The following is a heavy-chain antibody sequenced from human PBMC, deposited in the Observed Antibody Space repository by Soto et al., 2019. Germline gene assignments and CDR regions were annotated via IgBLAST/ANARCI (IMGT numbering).Heavy chain of an antibody. CDR1: GYTFTSYY. D-gene: IGHD3-16*02. V-gene: IGHV1-46*03. Sequence: QVQLVQSGAEVKKPGASVKVSCKASGYTFTSYYMHWVRQAPGQGLEWMGIINPSGGSTSYAQKLQGRVTMTRDTSTSTVYMELSSLRSEDTAVYYCARGFYDYIWGSYRWAWFDPWGQGTLVTVSS. J-gene: IGHJ5*02. CDR3: ARGFYDYIWGSYRWAWFDP. CDR2: INPSGGST.